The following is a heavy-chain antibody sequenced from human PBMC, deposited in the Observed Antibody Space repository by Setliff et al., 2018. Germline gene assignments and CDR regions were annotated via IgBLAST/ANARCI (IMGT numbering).Heavy chain of an antibody. J-gene: IGHJ6*03. CDR2: SNHGGST. Sequence: SETLSLTCSVSGESFSNNYWSWIRQTPGKGLEWIGESNHGGSTSYHPSLKSRLTMSVDTSKNQFSLKLTSVTAADTAVYYCGGDWRAHYMDVWGKGTTVTV. CDR3: GGDWRAHYMDV. V-gene: IGHV4-34*01. CDR1: GESFSNNY. D-gene: IGHD2-21*02.